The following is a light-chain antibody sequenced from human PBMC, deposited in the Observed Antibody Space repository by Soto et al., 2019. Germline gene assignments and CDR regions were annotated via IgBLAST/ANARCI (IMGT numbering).Light chain of an antibody. CDR2: EVY. Sequence: QSGLTPPPSASGSPGQSVTISCTGTSSDVGGYNYVSWYQHHPGKAPKLIIYEVYKRPSGVPDRFSGSKSGNTAALTVSGLQAEDEADYYCSSYVGTNSYVFGTGTKV. V-gene: IGLV2-8*01. J-gene: IGLJ1*01. CDR1: SSDVGGYNY. CDR3: SSYVGTNSYV.